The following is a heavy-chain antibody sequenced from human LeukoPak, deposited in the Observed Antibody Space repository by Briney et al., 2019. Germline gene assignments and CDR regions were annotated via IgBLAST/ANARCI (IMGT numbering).Heavy chain of an antibody. CDR1: GFTFSSYA. CDR3: ARCSEEGELYYYYYMDV. Sequence: GGSLRLSCAAFGFTFSSYAMHWVRQAPGKGLEWVAVISYDGSNKYYADSVKGRFTISRDNSKNTLYLQMNSLRAEDTAVYYCARCSEEGELYYYYYMDVWGKGTTVTVSS. CDR2: ISYDGSNK. J-gene: IGHJ6*03. D-gene: IGHD1-26*01. V-gene: IGHV3-30*04.